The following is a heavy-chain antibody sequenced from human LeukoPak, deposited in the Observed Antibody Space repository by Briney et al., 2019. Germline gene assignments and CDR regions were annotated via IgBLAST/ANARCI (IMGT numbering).Heavy chain of an antibody. Sequence: GGSLRLSCAASGFTFSSYAMSWVRQAPGKGLEWVSAISGSGGSTYYADPVKGRFTISRDNSKNTLYLQMNSLRAEDTAVYYCAKRRFGELFSPFDYWGQGTLVTVSS. D-gene: IGHD3-10*01. CDR3: AKRRFGELFSPFDY. CDR1: GFTFSSYA. V-gene: IGHV3-23*01. CDR2: ISGSGGST. J-gene: IGHJ4*02.